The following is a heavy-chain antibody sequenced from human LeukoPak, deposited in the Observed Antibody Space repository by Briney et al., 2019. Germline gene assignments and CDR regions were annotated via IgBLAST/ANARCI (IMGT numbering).Heavy chain of an antibody. CDR2: IYYSGST. D-gene: IGHD2-2*01. V-gene: IGHV4-39*01. CDR3: ARLNTSPSFDY. J-gene: IGHJ4*02. Sequence: SETLSLTCTVSGGSITSNLYYWVWIRQPPGKGLEWIATIYYSGSTYYNPSLKSRVTISIDTSKNQFSLKLRSVTAADTAVYYCARLNTSPSFDYWGQGTLVTVSS. CDR1: GGSITSNLYY.